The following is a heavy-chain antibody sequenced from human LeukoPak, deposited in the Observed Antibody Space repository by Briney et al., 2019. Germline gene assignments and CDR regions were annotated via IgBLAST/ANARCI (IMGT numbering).Heavy chain of an antibody. CDR3: ARVVSVSSYYFDC. CDR2: ISSSSSYT. V-gene: IGHV3-11*05. CDR1: GFTFSDYY. Sequence: GGSLRLSCAASGFTFSDYYMSWLRQAPGKGLEWISYISSSSSYTNYVDSVQGRFTISRDNAKSSLYLQMNSLRAEDTAVYYCARVVSVSSYYFDCWGQGTLVTVSS. D-gene: IGHD5/OR15-5a*01. J-gene: IGHJ4*02.